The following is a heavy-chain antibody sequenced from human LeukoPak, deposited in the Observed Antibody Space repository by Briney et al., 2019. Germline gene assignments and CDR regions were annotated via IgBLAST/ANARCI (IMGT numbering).Heavy chain of an antibody. V-gene: IGHV4-39*01. CDR2: IYYSGST. CDR3: ARRSYYDSSGYYKYYFDY. J-gene: IGHJ4*02. CDR1: GGSISSYY. Sequence: PSETLPLTCTVSGGSISSYYWSWIRQPPGKGLEWIGRIYYSGSTYYNPSLKSRVTISVDTSKNQFSLKLSSVTAADTAVYYCARRSYYDSSGYYKYYFDYWGQGTLVTVSS. D-gene: IGHD3-22*01.